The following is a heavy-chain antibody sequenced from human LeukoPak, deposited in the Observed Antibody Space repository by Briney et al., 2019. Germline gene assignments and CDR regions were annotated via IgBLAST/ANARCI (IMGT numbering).Heavy chain of an antibody. CDR2: INAGNGNT. Sequence: ASVKVSCKASGYTFTGYYMHWVRQAPGQRLEWMGWINAGNGNTKYSQKFQGRVTITRDTSASTAYMELSSLRSEDTAVYYCARSQLLLEVGVYYYYGMDVWGQGTTVTVSS. CDR3: ARSQLLLEVGVYYYYGMDV. CDR1: GYTFTGYY. D-gene: IGHD2-2*01. V-gene: IGHV1-3*01. J-gene: IGHJ6*02.